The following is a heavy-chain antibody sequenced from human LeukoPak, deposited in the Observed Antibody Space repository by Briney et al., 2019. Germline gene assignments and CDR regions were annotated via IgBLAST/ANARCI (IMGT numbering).Heavy chain of an antibody. CDR2: IGTAGDT. V-gene: IGHV3-13*04. D-gene: IGHD1-14*01. CDR3: ARDLTNYFDY. Sequence: GGSLRLSCAASGFTFSSYDMHWVRQATGKGLEWVSAIGTAGDTYYPGSVKGRFTISRDNAKNSLYLQMNSLRADDTAVYYCARDLTNYFDYWGQGTLVTVSS. J-gene: IGHJ4*02. CDR1: GFTFSSYD.